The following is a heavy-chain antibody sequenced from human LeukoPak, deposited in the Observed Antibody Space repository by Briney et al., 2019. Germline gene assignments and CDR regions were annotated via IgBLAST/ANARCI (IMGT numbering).Heavy chain of an antibody. CDR3: ARDSVVRGVSLDY. D-gene: IGHD3-10*01. V-gene: IGHV4-31*03. CDR1: GGSISSGGYY. CDR2: IYYSGST. J-gene: IGHJ4*02. Sequence: SQTLSLTCTVSGGSISSGGYYWSWIRQHPGKGLEWIGYIYYSGSTHYNPSLKSRVTISVDTSKNQFSLKLSSVTAADTAVYYCARDSVVRGVSLDYWGQGTLVTVSS.